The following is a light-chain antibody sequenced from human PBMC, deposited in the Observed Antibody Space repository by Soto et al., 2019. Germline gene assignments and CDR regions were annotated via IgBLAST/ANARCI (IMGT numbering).Light chain of an antibody. Sequence: EIVLTQSPAILSVSPGERATLSCRASQSISRSLAWYQQKPGQAPRLLISDASTRATGIPARFSGSGSGTEFTLTISSLQSEDFALYYCHQYNKWPRTFGQGTKVDI. CDR1: QSISRS. J-gene: IGKJ1*01. CDR3: HQYNKWPRT. CDR2: DAS. V-gene: IGKV3-15*01.